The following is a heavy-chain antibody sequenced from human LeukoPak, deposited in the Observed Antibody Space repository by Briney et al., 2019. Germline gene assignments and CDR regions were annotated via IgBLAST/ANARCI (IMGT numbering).Heavy chain of an antibody. Sequence: GSLSLSCAASGFTFRNYYMNWVRLAPGKGLEWVANIKADGSVNNYLDSVKGRFTISRDNAQNSLYQQMNSLRGEDTAVYYCARSYSSGRYTYYYYYYMDVWGKGTTVTVSS. J-gene: IGHJ6*03. D-gene: IGHD6-19*01. CDR1: GFTFRNYY. CDR2: IKADGSVN. V-gene: IGHV3-7*01. CDR3: ARSYSSGRYTYYYYYYMDV.